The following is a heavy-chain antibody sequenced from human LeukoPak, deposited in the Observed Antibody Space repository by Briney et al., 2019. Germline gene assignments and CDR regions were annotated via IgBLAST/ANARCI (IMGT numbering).Heavy chain of an antibody. J-gene: IGHJ6*02. D-gene: IGHD1-26*01. CDR3: ARDNSGSYYDYYYGMDV. Sequence: GGSLRLSCAASGFTFNTNAMSWVRQAPGKGLEWVSAISGRTGGTYYADSVKGRFTISRDNSKNTLYLQMNSLRAEDTAVYYCARDNSGSYYDYYYGMDVWGQGTTVTVSS. CDR2: ISGRTGGT. CDR1: GFTFNTNA. V-gene: IGHV3-23*01.